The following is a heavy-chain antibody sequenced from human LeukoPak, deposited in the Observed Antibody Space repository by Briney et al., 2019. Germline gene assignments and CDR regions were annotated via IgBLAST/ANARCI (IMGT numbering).Heavy chain of an antibody. V-gene: IGHV1-18*01. Sequence: ASVKVSCKASGYTFTSYGISWVRQAPGQGLEWMGWISAYNGNTNYAQKLQGRVTMTTDTSTSTAYMELRSLRSDDTAVYYCARSEITMVRGVPNWFDPWGQGTLVTVSS. J-gene: IGHJ5*02. D-gene: IGHD3-10*01. CDR2: ISAYNGNT. CDR1: GYTFTSYG. CDR3: ARSEITMVRGVPNWFDP.